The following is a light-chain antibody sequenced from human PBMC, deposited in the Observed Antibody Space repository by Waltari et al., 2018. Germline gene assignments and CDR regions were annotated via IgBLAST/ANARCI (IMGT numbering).Light chain of an antibody. CDR2: AAS. CDR1: QDIKNS. J-gene: IGKJ1*01. Sequence: DILMTQSPSSLSASVGDRVTITCRASQDIKNSLAWYQHKPGKAPTLLIYAASGLQTGVPSRFSGSGSGADYTLTLSSLQPEDCATYYCQHYYIIPRTFGQGTKVEIK. CDR3: QHYYIIPRT. V-gene: IGKV1-NL1*01.